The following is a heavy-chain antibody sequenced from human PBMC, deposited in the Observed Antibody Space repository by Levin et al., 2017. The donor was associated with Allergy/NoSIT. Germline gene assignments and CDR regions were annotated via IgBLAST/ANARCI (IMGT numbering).Heavy chain of an antibody. V-gene: IGHV3-23*01. D-gene: IGHD6-6*01. CDR3: AKGRTGRLRAFAL. CDR2: ISGSGDST. CDR1: GFTFSSYA. Sequence: GGSLRLSCAASGFTFSSYAMTWVRQAPGKGLEWVSSISGSGDSTFYADSVKGRFTISRDNSKNTRNLQRNSLRAEDTAVYYCAKGRTGRLRAFALWGHGTMVTVSS. J-gene: IGHJ3*01.